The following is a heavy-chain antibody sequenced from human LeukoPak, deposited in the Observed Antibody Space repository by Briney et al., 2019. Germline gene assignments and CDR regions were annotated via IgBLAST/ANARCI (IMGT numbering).Heavy chain of an antibody. CDR1: GYTFTSYG. Sequence: ASVKVSCKASGYTFTSYGISWVRQAPGQGLEWMGWISAYNGNTNYAQKLQGRVTMTTDTSTGTAYMELRSLRSDDTAVYYCARDLMPYYYDSSGSIDYWGQGTLVTVSS. V-gene: IGHV1-18*01. CDR2: ISAYNGNT. CDR3: ARDLMPYYYDSSGSIDY. D-gene: IGHD3-22*01. J-gene: IGHJ4*02.